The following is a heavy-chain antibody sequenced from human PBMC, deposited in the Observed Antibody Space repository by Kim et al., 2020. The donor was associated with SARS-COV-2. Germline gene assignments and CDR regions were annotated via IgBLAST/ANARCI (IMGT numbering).Heavy chain of an antibody. CDR3: ASSKAATFDY. D-gene: IGHD1-26*01. CDR2: ISYDGSNK. CDR1: GFTFSSYA. J-gene: IGHJ4*02. V-gene: IGHV3-30*04. Sequence: GGSLRLSCAASGFTFSSYAMHWVRQAPGKGLEWVAVISYDGSNKYYADSVKGRFTISRDNSKNTLYLQMNSLRAEDTAVYYCASSKAATFDYWGQGTLVTVSS.